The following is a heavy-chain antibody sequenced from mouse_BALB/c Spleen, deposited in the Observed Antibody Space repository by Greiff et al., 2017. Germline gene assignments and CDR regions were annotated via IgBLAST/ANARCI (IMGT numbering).Heavy chain of an antibody. V-gene: IGHV4-1*02. D-gene: IGHD1-1*01. CDR1: GFDFSRYW. CDR2: INPDSSTI. Sequence: EVKLQESGGGLVQPGGSLKLSCAASGFDFSRYWMSWVRQAPGKGLEWIGEINPDSSTINYTPSLKDKFIISRDNAKNTLYLQMSKVRSEDTALYYCARRGYYGSRGAWFAYWGQGTLVTVSA. J-gene: IGHJ3*01. CDR3: ARRGYYGSRGAWFAY.